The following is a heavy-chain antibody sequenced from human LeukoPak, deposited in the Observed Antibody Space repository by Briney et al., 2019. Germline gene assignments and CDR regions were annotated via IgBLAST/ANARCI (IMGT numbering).Heavy chain of an antibody. J-gene: IGHJ4*02. V-gene: IGHV1-18*01. CDR1: GYIFTDYG. CDR2: ISAFNGNT. Sequence: GASVKVSCKASGYIFTDYGISWVRQATGQGLEWMGWISAFNGNTNYAQKLQGRVTMTTDTSTSTAYMELRGLRSDDTAVYYCARAGAAVTTHFDYWGQGTLVTVSS. D-gene: IGHD4-17*01. CDR3: ARAGAAVTTHFDY.